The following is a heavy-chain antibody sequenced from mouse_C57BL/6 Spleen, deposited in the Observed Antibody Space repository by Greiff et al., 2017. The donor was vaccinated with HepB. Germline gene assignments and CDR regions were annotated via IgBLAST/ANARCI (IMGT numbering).Heavy chain of an antibody. J-gene: IGHJ4*01. CDR2: IDPSDSET. CDR3: ARGIYYDYDGAMDY. CDR1: GYTFTSYW. V-gene: IGHV1-52*01. D-gene: IGHD2-4*01. Sequence: QVHVKQPGAELVRPGSSVKLSCKASGYTFTSYWMHWVKQRPIQGLEWIGNIDPSDSETHYNQKFKDKATLTVDKSSSTAYMQLSSLTSEDSAVYYCARGIYYDYDGAMDYWGQGTSVTVSS.